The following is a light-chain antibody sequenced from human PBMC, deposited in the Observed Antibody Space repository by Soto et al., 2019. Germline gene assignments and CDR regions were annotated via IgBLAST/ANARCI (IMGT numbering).Light chain of an antibody. CDR1: QGISSY. CDR2: AAS. J-gene: IGKJ2*03. Sequence: IRLTQSPSSLSASTGDRVTITCRASQGISSYLAWYQQKPGKAPKLLIYAASTLQSGVPSRFSGSGSGTDFTLTISCLQSEDFATYHCQQYYSYPSFGQGTKLEIK. V-gene: IGKV1-8*01. CDR3: QQYYSYPS.